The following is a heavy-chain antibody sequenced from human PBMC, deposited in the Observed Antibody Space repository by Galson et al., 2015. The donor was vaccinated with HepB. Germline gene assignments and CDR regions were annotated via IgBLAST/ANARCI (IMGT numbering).Heavy chain of an antibody. V-gene: IGHV3-7*01. CDR3: ARATSFGVVFWFDP. D-gene: IGHD3-3*01. J-gene: IGHJ5*02. Sequence: LRLSCAASGFTFSSYWMSWVRQAPGKGLAWVANIKQDGSDKYYADSVKGRFTISRDNSKNTLYLQMNSLRAEDTAVYYCARATSFGVVFWFDPWGQGTLVTVSS. CDR1: GFTFSSYW. CDR2: IKQDGSDK.